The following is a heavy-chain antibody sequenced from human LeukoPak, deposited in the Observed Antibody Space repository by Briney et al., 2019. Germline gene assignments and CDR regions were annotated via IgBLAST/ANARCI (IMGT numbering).Heavy chain of an antibody. J-gene: IGHJ4*02. D-gene: IGHD4-17*01. CDR1: GFTFSSYW. V-gene: IGHV3-74*01. CDR2: INSDGSST. CDR3: ARLIPDDYGDYYFDY. Sequence: GGSLRLSCAASGFTFSSYWMHWVRQAPGKGLVWVSRINSDGSSTSYADSVMGRFTISRDNAKNTLYLQMNSLRAEDTAVYYCARLIPDDYGDYYFDYWGQGTLVTVSS.